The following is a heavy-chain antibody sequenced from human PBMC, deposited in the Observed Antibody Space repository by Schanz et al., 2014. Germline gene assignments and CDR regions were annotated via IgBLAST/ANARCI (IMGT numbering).Heavy chain of an antibody. V-gene: IGHV3-11*06. J-gene: IGHJ4*02. D-gene: IGHD3-16*01. Sequence: QVQLVESGGGLVKPGGSLRLSCAASGFTFSDYYMSWIRQAPGKGLEWVSYISHNSHYTNYADSVKGRFTISRDTAENSVYLQMNSLRAEDTAVYYCAREGLGADYWGQGTLVTVSS. CDR3: AREGLGADY. CDR1: GFTFSDYY. CDR2: ISHNSHYT.